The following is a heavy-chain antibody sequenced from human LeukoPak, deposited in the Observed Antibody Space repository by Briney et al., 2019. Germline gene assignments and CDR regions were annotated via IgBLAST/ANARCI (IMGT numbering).Heavy chain of an antibody. J-gene: IGHJ4*02. V-gene: IGHV3-30*01. CDR1: GFTFSSYA. CDR3: ARDKTSGGSLSFDY. CDR2: ISYDGSNK. Sequence: GGSLRLSCAASGFTFSSYAMHWVRQAPGKGLEWVAVISYDGSNKYYADSVKGRFTISRDNSKNTLYLQMNSLRAEDTAVYYCARDKTSGGSLSFDYWGQGTLVTVSS. D-gene: IGHD2-15*01.